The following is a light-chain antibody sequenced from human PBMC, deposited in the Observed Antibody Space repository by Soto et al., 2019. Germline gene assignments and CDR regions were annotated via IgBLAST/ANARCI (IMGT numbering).Light chain of an antibody. Sequence: QSVLTQPPSASGTPGLGVTISCSGSSSNIGTNSVDWYQQVPGAAPDLLIHTNNQRPSGVTDRFSASKSGASASLAIRGLQSQDEDDYYCAAWDDSLKAYVYGTGTKVTVL. J-gene: IGLJ1*01. CDR1: SSNIGTNS. CDR2: TNN. CDR3: AAWDDSLKAYV. V-gene: IGLV1-44*01.